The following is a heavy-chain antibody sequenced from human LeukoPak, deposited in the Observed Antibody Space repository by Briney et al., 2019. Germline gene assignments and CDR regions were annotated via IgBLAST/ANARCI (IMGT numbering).Heavy chain of an antibody. V-gene: IGHV4-59*01. J-gene: IGHJ4*02. D-gene: IGHD6-25*01. CDR2: IYSSGST. Sequence: SETLSLTCNVSGGSIRGYYWSWIRQPPGKGLEWIGYIYSSGSTNYNPSLKSRVTMSVDTSKNQFSLKVSSVTAADTAVYYCARVRLGQVYLFDYWGQGTLVTVSS. CDR3: ARVRLGQVYLFDY. CDR1: GGSIRGYY.